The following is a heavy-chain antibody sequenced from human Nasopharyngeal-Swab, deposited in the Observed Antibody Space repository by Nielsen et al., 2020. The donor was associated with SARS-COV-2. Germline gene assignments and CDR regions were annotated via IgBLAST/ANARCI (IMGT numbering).Heavy chain of an antibody. CDR1: GFTFSSYN. CDR3: ATRSASWTWGDY. D-gene: IGHD2-2*01. CDR2: INTGSSSI. V-gene: IGHV3-48*02. Sequence: GESLKISCAASGFTFSSYNMNWVRQAPGKGLEWVSYINTGSSSIYYADSVKGRFTISRDNAKNSLYLQMNSLRDEDTAVYYCATRSASWTWGDYWGQGTLVTVSS. J-gene: IGHJ4*02.